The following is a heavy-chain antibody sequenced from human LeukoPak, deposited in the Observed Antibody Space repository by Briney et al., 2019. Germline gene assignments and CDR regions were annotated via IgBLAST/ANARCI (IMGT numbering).Heavy chain of an antibody. J-gene: IGHJ6*02. V-gene: IGHV4-39*01. CDR1: GDSIRTTRY. Sequence: ASETLSLTCTVSGDSIRTTRYWGWIRQPPGKGLEWIGAVYFSGSTYYNPSLKSRVIISVDTSKNQFSLKLTSVTAADTAVYYCATQGYNNQTMDVWGQGTTVIVSS. D-gene: IGHD5-24*01. CDR2: VYFSGST. CDR3: ATQGYNNQTMDV.